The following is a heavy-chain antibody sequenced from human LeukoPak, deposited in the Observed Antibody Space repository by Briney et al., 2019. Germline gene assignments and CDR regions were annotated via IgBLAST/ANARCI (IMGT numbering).Heavy chain of an antibody. CDR2: IYYSGST. D-gene: IGHD2-2*01. V-gene: IGHV4-59*01. CDR1: GGSISSYY. J-gene: IGHJ6*04. Sequence: SETLSLTCTVSGGSISSYYWSWLRQPPGKGLEWIGYIYYSGSTNYNPSLKSRVTISVDTSKNQFSLKLSSVTAADTAVYYCARDRICSSTSCYASYYYYGMDVWGKGTAVTVSS. CDR3: ARDRICSSTSCYASYYYYGMDV.